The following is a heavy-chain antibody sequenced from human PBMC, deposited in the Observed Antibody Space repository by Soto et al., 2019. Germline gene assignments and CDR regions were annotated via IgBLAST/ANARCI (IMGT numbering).Heavy chain of an antibody. V-gene: IGHV3-23*01. CDR1: GFTFSSYA. CDR3: AKDKTYDSSGYYSDYYYGMDV. Sequence: GGSLRLSCAASGFTFSSYAMSWVRQAPGKGLEWVSAISGSGGSTYYADSVKGRFTISRDNSKNTLYLQMNSLRAEDTAVYYCAKDKTYDSSGYYSDYYYGMDVWGQGTTVTVSS. D-gene: IGHD3-22*01. J-gene: IGHJ6*02. CDR2: ISGSGGST.